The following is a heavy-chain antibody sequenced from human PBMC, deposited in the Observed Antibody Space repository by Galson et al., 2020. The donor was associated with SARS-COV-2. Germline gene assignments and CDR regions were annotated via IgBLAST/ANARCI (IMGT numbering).Heavy chain of an antibody. V-gene: IGHV3-30*03. D-gene: IGHD6-19*01. CDR3: ARSVGGSFDH. CDR1: GFTFSSYG. J-gene: IGHJ4*02. CDR2: ISYDGRNK. Sequence: PGGSLRLSCAASGFTFSSYGIHWVRQAPGKGLEWVTVISYDGRNKYYADPVKGRFTISRDNSNNTLFLQMNSLRAEDTAVYYCARSVGGSFDHWGQGTLVTVSS.